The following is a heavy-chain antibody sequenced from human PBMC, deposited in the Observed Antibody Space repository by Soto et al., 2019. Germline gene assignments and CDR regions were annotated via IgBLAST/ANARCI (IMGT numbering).Heavy chain of an antibody. CDR2: ISYDGSNK. CDR3: ARRGYGMDV. D-gene: IGHD3-10*01. J-gene: IGHJ6*02. Sequence: GGSRRLSCAASGCTFSSYAMHWVRQAPGKGLEWVAVISYDGSNKYYADSVKGRFTISRDNSKNTLYLQMNSLRAEDTAVYYCARRGYGMDVWGQGT. CDR1: GCTFSSYA. V-gene: IGHV3-30-3*01.